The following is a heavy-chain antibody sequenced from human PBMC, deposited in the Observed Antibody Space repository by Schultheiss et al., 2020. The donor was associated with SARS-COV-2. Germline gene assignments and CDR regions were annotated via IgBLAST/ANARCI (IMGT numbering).Heavy chain of an antibody. Sequence: GGSLRLSCVVSGFTFDDYAMHWVRQPPGKGLEWVSGISWNSGSIGYADSVKGRFTISRDNAKNSLYLQMNSLRAEDTAVYYCARDDGTMIVGGDVWGQGTTVTVSS. V-gene: IGHV3-9*01. CDR1: GFTFDDYA. D-gene: IGHD3-22*01. CDR3: ARDDGTMIVGGDV. J-gene: IGHJ6*02. CDR2: ISWNSGSI.